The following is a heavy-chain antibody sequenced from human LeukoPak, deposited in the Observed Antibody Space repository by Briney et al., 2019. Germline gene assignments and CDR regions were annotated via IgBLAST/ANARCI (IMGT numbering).Heavy chain of an antibody. CDR2: INPNSGGT. D-gene: IGHD1-26*01. CDR1: GYIFTGYY. Sequence: ASVTVSCQASGYIFTGYYMHWVRQAPERGLEWMGWINPNSGGTNYAQKFQGRVTMTRDTSISTAYRELSRLRSDDTAVYYCARDVTSTPNWEFDYWGQGTLVIVS. J-gene: IGHJ4*02. CDR3: ARDVTSTPNWEFDY. V-gene: IGHV1-2*02.